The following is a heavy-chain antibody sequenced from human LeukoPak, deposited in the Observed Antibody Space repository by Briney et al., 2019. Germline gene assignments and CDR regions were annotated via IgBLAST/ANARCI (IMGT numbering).Heavy chain of an antibody. D-gene: IGHD3-22*01. V-gene: IGHV3-23*01. CDR3: AKGQAGSGYYYKQYYFDY. J-gene: IGHJ4*02. CDR1: GFTFSSYA. Sequence: GGSLRLSCAASGFTFSSYAMSWVRQAPGKGLEWVSAISGSGGSTYYADSVKGRFTISRDNSKNTLYLQMNSLRAEDTAVYYCAKGQAGSGYYYKQYYFDYWGQGTLVTVSS. CDR2: ISGSGGST.